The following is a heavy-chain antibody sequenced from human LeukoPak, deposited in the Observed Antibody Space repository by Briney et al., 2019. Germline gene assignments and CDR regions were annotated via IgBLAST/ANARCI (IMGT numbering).Heavy chain of an antibody. CDR2: IKSESYGGGTA. Sequence: PVGSLRLSCAASGLTFSDAWMSWVREAPGKGLQWDGRIKSESYGGGTAEYAAPVKGRFTISRVDSKSTLDLQMNSLKTEDTAVYYCTSHRYDSIGHAFDTWGQGTMVTVSS. CDR1: GLTFSDAW. D-gene: IGHD3-22*01. V-gene: IGHV3-15*01. CDR3: TSHRYDSIGHAFDT. J-gene: IGHJ3*02.